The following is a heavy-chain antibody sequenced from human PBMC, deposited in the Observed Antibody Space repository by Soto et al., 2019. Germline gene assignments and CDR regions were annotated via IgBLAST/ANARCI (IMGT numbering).Heavy chain of an antibody. CDR1: GFSFSDYY. D-gene: IGHD3-22*01. J-gene: IGHJ4*02. CDR2: ISGSGTYT. Sequence: GGSMRLSCAASGFSFSDYYMNWIRQAPGKGLEWISYISGSGTYTNYADSVRGRFTMSRDSAKNSLYLQMDGPRAEDTAVYYCARAKLVVEGRFDYWGQGTLVTVSS. V-gene: IGHV3-11*06. CDR3: ARAKLVVEGRFDY.